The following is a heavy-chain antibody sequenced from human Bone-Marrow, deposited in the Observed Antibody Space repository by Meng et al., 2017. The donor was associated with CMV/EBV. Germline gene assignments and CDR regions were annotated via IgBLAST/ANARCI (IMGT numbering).Heavy chain of an antibody. CDR3: AIVPPRRVQLWFGGYCYYGMDV. CDR2: IIPILGIA. CDR1: GGTFSSYA. V-gene: IGHV1-69*10. J-gene: IGHJ6*02. Sequence: SVKVSCKASGGTFSSYAISWVRQAPGQGLEWMGGIIPILGIANYAQKFQGRVTITADKSTSAAYMELSSLRSEDTAVYYCAIVPPRRVQLWFGGYCYYGMDVWGQGTTVTVSS. D-gene: IGHD3-10*01.